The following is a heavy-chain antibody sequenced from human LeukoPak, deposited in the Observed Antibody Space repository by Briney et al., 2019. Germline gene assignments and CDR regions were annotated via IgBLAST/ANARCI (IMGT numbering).Heavy chain of an antibody. J-gene: IGHJ4*02. V-gene: IGHV1-18*01. CDR3: ARADIRAIASSGWYGFDY. D-gene: IGHD6-19*01. CDR1: GYTFNSYG. CDR2: ISAYNGNT. Sequence: ASVKVSCKASGYTFNSYGISWVRQAPGQGLEWMGWISAYNGNTNYAQKVQGRVTMTTDTSTSTAYMELRSLRSDDTAVYYCARADIRAIASSGWYGFDYWGQGTLVTVSA.